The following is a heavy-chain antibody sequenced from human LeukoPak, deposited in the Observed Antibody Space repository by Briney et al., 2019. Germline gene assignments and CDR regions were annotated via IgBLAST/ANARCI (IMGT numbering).Heavy chain of an antibody. Sequence: GGSMRLSCAASGFALSNYWMHWVRQAPGKGLVWVSRIGSDGGITNYADSVKGRFTISRDNAKNTLYLYMDSLRAEDTAVYYCARGANYDILTGYMYYFDYWGQGTLVTVSS. V-gene: IGHV3-74*01. CDR3: ARGANYDILTGYMYYFDY. D-gene: IGHD3-9*01. CDR2: IGSDGGIT. J-gene: IGHJ4*02. CDR1: GFALSNYW.